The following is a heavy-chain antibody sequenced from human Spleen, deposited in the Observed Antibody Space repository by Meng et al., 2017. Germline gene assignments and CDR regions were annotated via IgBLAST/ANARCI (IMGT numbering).Heavy chain of an antibody. Sequence: GSLRLSCTVSGGSISSGSYYWSWIRQPPGKGLEWIGEINHSGSTNYNPSLKSRVTISVDTSKNQFSLKLSSVTAADSAVYYCARGPTTMAHDFDYWGQGTLVTVSS. CDR1: GGSISSGSYY. CDR3: ARGPTTMAHDFDY. J-gene: IGHJ4*02. V-gene: IGHV4-39*07. D-gene: IGHD4-11*01. CDR2: INHSGST.